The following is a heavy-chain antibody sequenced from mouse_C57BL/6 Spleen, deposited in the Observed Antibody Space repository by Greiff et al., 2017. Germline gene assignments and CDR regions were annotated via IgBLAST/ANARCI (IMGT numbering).Heavy chain of an antibody. CDR1: GYAFSSYW. D-gene: IGHD2-3*01. J-gene: IGHJ1*03. Sequence: VKLQEPGAELVKPGASVKISCKASGYAFSSYWMNWVKQRPGKGLEWIGQIYPGDGDTNYNGKFKGKATLTAYKSSSTAYMQLSSLTSEDSAVYFCARFDAFWYFDVWGTGTTVTVSS. CDR3: ARFDAFWYFDV. V-gene: IGHV1-80*01. CDR2: IYPGDGDT.